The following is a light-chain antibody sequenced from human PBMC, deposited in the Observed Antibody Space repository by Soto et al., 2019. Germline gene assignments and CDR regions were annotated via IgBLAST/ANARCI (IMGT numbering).Light chain of an antibody. Sequence: DLQMTQSPSTLSASVGDRVTITCRASQSISSWLAWYQQKPGKAPKLLIYDASSLESGVPSRFSGSGSGTEFTLPISSLQTDDFATDYCQQYNSYWTFGQGTKVEIK. J-gene: IGKJ1*01. CDR3: QQYNSYWT. V-gene: IGKV1-5*01. CDR2: DAS. CDR1: QSISSW.